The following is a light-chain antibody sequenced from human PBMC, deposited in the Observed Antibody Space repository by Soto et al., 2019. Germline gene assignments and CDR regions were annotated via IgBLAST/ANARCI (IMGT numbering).Light chain of an antibody. CDR3: QQYYSYPLT. J-gene: IGKJ5*01. Sequence: IQMTQSPSSLSASLGYTVTITCRASQGISSYLAWYQQKKGKAPKLLIYAASTLHSGVPSRFSGSGYGTDFNLTISCLQSEDFATYYCQQYYSYPLTFGQGTRVEIK. CDR1: QGISSY. V-gene: IGKV1-8*01. CDR2: AAS.